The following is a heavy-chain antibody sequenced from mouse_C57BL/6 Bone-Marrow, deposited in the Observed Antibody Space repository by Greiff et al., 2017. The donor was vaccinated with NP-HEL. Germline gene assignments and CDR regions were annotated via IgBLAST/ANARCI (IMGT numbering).Heavy chain of an antibody. CDR2: IYPRSGNT. Sequence: VQLQQSGAELARPGASVKLSCKASGYTFTSYGISWVKQRTGQGLEWIGEIYPRSGNTYYNEKFKGKATLTADKSSSTAYMELRSLTSEDSAVYFCARYLTVVAPGFAYWGQGTLVTVSA. V-gene: IGHV1-81*01. CDR1: GYTFTSYG. J-gene: IGHJ3*01. CDR3: ARYLTVVAPGFAY. D-gene: IGHD1-1*01.